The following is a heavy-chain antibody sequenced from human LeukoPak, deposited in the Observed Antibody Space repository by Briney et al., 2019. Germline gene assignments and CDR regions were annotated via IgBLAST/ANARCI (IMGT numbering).Heavy chain of an antibody. CDR1: GFTFSSYA. CDR2: NSRSGDSI. Sequence: GGSLRLSCSASGFTFSSYAMHWVRQAPGKGLEYVSANSRSGDSIYYADSVKGRINISRDNSKNTLYLQMSSLRAEDTAVYYCVKGTYTAAHWGQGTLVTVSS. J-gene: IGHJ4*02. CDR3: VKGTYTAAH. V-gene: IGHV3-64D*06. D-gene: IGHD1-14*01.